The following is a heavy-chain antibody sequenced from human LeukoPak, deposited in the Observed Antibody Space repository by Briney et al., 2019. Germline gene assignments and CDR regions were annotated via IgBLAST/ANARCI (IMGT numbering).Heavy chain of an antibody. CDR2: ISSSGSTI. CDR1: GFTFSSYE. Sequence: PGGSLRLSCAASGFTFSSYEMNWVRQAPGKGLEWVSYISSSGSTIYYADSVKGRFTISRDNAKNSLYLQMNSLRAEDTAVYYCARVSWAYYYDSSGYYWPKRGAFDIWGQGTMVTVSS. J-gene: IGHJ3*02. V-gene: IGHV3-48*03. CDR3: ARVSWAYYYDSSGYYWPKRGAFDI. D-gene: IGHD3-22*01.